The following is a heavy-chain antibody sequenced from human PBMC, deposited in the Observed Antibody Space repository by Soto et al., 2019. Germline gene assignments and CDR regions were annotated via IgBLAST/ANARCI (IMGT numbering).Heavy chain of an antibody. J-gene: IGHJ5*02. D-gene: IGHD2-8*01. Sequence: PSSTXSLTCTVSVCSITTTCFTSNWLRQSPGNVLEWIGYIYQSGITFYNPSLRSRVTISSERSKNQFSLNLNSVTAADTAVYYCDRGNINVVEGIVSWLETWGQGTLV. CDR2: IYQSGIT. CDR1: VCSITTTCFT. CDR3: DRGNINVVEGIVSWLET. V-gene: IGHV4-30-2*06.